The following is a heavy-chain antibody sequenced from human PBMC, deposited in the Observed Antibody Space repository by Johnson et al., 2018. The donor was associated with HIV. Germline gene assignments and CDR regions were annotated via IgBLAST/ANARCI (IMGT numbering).Heavy chain of an antibody. D-gene: IGHD6-19*01. CDR1: GFSFSRYG. J-gene: IGHJ3*02. Sequence: QVQLVESGGGVVQPGRSLRLSCAASGFSFSRYGMHWVRQAPGKGLQWVAVIWFDGNNKYYTESVKGRFTISRDNSKNTLYLQMNSLRAEDSAVYYCAKLAIDYSGAWYGLTFDIWGQGTIVTVSS. CDR3: AKLAIDYSGAWYGLTFDI. V-gene: IGHV3-33*06. CDR2: IWFDGNNK.